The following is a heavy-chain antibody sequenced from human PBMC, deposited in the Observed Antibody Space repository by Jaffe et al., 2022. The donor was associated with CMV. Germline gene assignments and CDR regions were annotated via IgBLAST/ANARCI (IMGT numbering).Heavy chain of an antibody. D-gene: IGHD4-4*01. CDR3: AKETYSHYDYYYYYGMDV. CDR1: GFTFSSYA. J-gene: IGHJ6*02. CDR2: ISGSGDST. V-gene: IGHV3-23*01. Sequence: EVQLLESGGGLVQPGGSLRLSCAASGFTFSSYAMSWVRQAPGKGLEWVSVISGSGDSTNYGDSVKGRFTISRDNSKNMLYLQMNSLRAEDTAVYYCAKETYSHYDYYYYYGMDVWGQGTTVTVSS.